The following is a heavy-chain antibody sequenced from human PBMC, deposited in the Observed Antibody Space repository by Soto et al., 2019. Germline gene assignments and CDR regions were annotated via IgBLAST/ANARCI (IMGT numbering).Heavy chain of an antibody. CDR3: AREGGSSGRAGWFAP. Sequence: QVQLVESGGGVVQPGGSLRVSCAASGFIFSSAPMHWVRQAPGTGLVWVAVVSPDGASQTHANTVKGRFTISRDNSKSTMFLQLDYVIPDDTAVYYCAREGGSSGRAGWFAPWGQGTLVTVSS. J-gene: IGHJ5*02. V-gene: IGHV3-30-3*01. CDR1: GFIFSSAP. CDR2: VSPDGASQ. D-gene: IGHD6-19*01.